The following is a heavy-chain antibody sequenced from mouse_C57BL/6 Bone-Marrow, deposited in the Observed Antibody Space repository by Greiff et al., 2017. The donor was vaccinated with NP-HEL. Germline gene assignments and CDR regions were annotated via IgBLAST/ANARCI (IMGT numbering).Heavy chain of an antibody. CDR3: ARCNWAWFAY. D-gene: IGHD4-1*02. V-gene: IGHV1-81*01. J-gene: IGHJ3*01. CDR1: GYTFTSYG. CDR2: IYPRSGNT. Sequence: QVQLQQSGAELARPGASVKLSCKASGYTFTSYGISWVKQRTGQGLEWIGEIYPRSGNTYSNEKFKGKATLTADKSSSTAYMELRSLTSEDSAVYFCARCNWAWFAYWGQGTLVTVSA.